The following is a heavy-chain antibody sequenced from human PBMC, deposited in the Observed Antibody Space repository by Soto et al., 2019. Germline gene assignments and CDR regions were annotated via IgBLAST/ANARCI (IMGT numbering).Heavy chain of an antibody. V-gene: IGHV1-8*01. Sequence: QVQLVQSGAEVKKPGASVKVSCKASGYTFTSYDINWVRQATGQGLEWMGWMNPNSGNTGYAQKFQGRVTMTRNNSIRTAYMELRRLRSEDTAFYYCARSTNDYADRHWGQGTLVCVSS. D-gene: IGHD4-17*01. CDR2: MNPNSGNT. CDR1: GYTFTSYD. CDR3: ARSTNDYADRH. J-gene: IGHJ1*01.